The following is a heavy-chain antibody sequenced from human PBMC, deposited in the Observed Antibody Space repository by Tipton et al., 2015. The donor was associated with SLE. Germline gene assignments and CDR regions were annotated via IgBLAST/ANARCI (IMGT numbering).Heavy chain of an antibody. J-gene: IGHJ4*02. D-gene: IGHD6-19*01. CDR2: INPNSGGT. CDR1: GGTYSSYA. V-gene: IGHV1-2*06. Sequence: QLVQSGAEVKKPGSSVKVSCKASGGTYSSYAISWVRQAPGQGLEWMGRINPNSGGTNYAQKFQGRVTMTRDTSISTAYMELSRLRSDDTAVYYCARDAVAGGDYWGQGTLVTVSS. CDR3: ARDAVAGGDY.